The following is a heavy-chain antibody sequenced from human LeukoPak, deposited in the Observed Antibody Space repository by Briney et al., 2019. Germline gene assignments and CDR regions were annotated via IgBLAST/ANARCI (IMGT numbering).Heavy chain of an antibody. CDR2: IYSGGST. V-gene: IGHV3-53*01. J-gene: IGHJ6*03. Sequence: GGSLRLSCAASGFTVSSNYMSWVRQAPGKGLEWVSVIYSGGSTYYADSVKGRFTISRDNSKNTLYLQMNSLRAEDTAVYYCARRGRLAYCGGDCYSTQDYYYYYYMDVWGKGTTVTISS. CDR1: GFTVSSNY. CDR3: ARRGRLAYCGGDCYSTQDYYYYYYMDV. D-gene: IGHD2-21*02.